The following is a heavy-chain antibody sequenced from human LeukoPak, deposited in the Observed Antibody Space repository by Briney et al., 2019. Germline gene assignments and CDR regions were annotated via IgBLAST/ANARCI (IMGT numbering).Heavy chain of an antibody. CDR3: ARLFDR. CDR2: ITSSGSTI. J-gene: IGHJ3*01. Sequence: PAGSLRLSCAASGFTFSNYEMNWVRQAPGKGLEWVSKITSSGSTIYHADSVKGRFTISRDNAKNSLSLQMNSLRAEDTAVYYCARLFDRWGQGTIVTVSS. CDR1: GFTFSNYE. V-gene: IGHV3-48*03.